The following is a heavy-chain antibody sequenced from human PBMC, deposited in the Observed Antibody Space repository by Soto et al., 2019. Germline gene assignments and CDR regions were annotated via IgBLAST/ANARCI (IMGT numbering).Heavy chain of an antibody. CDR1: GFTFSSYD. D-gene: IGHD5-12*01. J-gene: IGHJ6*03. CDR2: IGTAGDT. V-gene: IGHV3-13*01. CDR3: ARAPSGYSGSPRVVYYMDV. Sequence: EVQLVESGGGLVQPGGSLRLSCAASGFTFSSYDMHWVRQATGKGLEWVSAIGTAGDTYYPGSVKGRFTISRENAKNSFYLQMNSLRAGDTAVYYCARAPSGYSGSPRVVYYMDVWGKGTTVTVSS.